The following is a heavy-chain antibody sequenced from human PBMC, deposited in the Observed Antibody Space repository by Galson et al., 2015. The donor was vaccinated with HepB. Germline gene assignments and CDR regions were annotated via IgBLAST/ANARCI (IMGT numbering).Heavy chain of an antibody. D-gene: IGHD6-19*01. CDR3: AREERIVVAGTQDDYYYGMDV. V-gene: IGHV1-3*01. CDR2: INVGNGNT. Sequence: SVKVYCKASGYTSTNYAMHWVRQAPGQRLEWMGWINVGNGNTKYSQKFQGRVTITRDTSASTAHMELSSLRSEDTAVYYCAREERIVVAGTQDDYYYGMDVWGQGTTVTVSS. J-gene: IGHJ6*02. CDR1: GYTSTNYA.